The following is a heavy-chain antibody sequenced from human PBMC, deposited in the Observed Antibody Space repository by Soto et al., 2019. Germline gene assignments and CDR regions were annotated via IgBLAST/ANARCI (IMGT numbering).Heavy chain of an antibody. CDR3: PRAFSPGVAGRLFDF. V-gene: IGHV3-33*08. CDR1: GFTFSSYG. CDR2: IWYDGSIK. Sequence: GGSLRLSCVASGFTFSSYGMHWVRQAPGKGLEWLAVIWYDGSIKYYADSVKGRFTITRDYYKNTLYLQMDSLRVEVSVIYYCPRAFSPGVAGRLFDFWGLGTPVTVSS. J-gene: IGHJ4*02. D-gene: IGHD6-19*01.